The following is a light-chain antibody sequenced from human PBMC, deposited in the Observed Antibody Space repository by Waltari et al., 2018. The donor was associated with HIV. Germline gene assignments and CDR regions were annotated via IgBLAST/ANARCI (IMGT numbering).Light chain of an antibody. J-gene: IGKJ1*01. CDR2: GAS. CDR3: HQYYHWPRT. Sequence: EVVMTQSPATPSVSPGERATLSCRASQSVKTNLAWSQQKLGQAPRLLIHGASTTASGVAARFSGSGAGTEFTLTISSLQSEDVAVYFCHQYYHWPRTFGQGTKV. CDR1: QSVKTN. V-gene: IGKV3D-15*01.